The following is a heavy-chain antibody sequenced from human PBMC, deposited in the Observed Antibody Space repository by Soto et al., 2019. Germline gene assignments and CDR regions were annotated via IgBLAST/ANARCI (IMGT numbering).Heavy chain of an antibody. CDR3: ARAAGSSGYYVYYYGMDV. J-gene: IGHJ6*02. V-gene: IGHV1-46*01. CDR1: GYTFTSYY. CDR2: INPSGGST. D-gene: IGHD3-22*01. Sequence: ASVKVSCKASGYTFTSYYMHWVRQAPGQGLEWMGIINPSGGSTSYAQKSQGRVTMTRDTSTSTVYMELSSLRSEDTAVYYCARAAGSSGYYVYYYGMDVWGQGTTVTVSS.